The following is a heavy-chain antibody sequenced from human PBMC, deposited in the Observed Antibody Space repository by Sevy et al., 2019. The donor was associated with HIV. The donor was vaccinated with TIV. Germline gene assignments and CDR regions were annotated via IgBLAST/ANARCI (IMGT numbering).Heavy chain of an antibody. V-gene: IGHV3-23*01. CDR3: AREEITGFDY. J-gene: IGHJ4*02. Sequence: GGSLRLSCAASGFIFRTYAMTWVRQAPGKGLEWVSTISAGGGGVYYADSVKGRFTISRDNSNNRLYLQMNTLRAEDTAVYSCAREEITGFDYWGRGTLVTVSS. D-gene: IGHD3-16*01. CDR2: ISAGGGGV. CDR1: GFIFRTYA.